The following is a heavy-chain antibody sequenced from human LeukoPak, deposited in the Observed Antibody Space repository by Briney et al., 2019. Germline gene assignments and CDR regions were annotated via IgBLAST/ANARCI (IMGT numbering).Heavy chain of an antibody. CDR1: GFTFSSYW. Sequence: PGGSLRLSCAASGFTFSSYWMHWVRQAPGKGLVWVSRINSDGSSTSYADSVKGRFTISRDNAKNTLYLQMNSLRAEDTAVYYCAREPGGYCSGGSCYFGWYFDLWGRGTLVTVSS. CDR2: INSDGSST. V-gene: IGHV3-74*01. CDR3: AREPGGYCSGGSCYFGWYFDL. D-gene: IGHD2-15*01. J-gene: IGHJ2*01.